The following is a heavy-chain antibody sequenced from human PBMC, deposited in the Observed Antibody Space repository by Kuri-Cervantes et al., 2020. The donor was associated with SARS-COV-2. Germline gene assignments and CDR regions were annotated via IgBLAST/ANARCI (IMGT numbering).Heavy chain of an antibody. CDR1: GGTFSSYA. CDR2: IIPILGIA. Sequence: SVKVSCKASGGTFSSYAISWVRQAPGQGLEWMGRIIPILGIANYAQKFQGRVTITADKSTSTAYMELSRLRSDDTAVYYCARGNQLLSPWGVYYYYYGMDVWGQGTTVTVSS. J-gene: IGHJ6*02. V-gene: IGHV1-69*04. D-gene: IGHD2-2*01. CDR3: ARGNQLLSPWGVYYYYYGMDV.